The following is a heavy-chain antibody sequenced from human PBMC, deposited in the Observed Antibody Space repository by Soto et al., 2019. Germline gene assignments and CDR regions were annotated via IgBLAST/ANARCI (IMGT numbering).Heavy chain of an antibody. Sequence: KPSETLSLTCAVSVYSIRSGYFWGWIRQPPGKGLEWIGSMYHSGITYYNLSLKSRVTISVDTSKNQLSLKLSSATAADTAVYYCARSMYSTSAQLYYGMDVWGQGTTVTVSS. D-gene: IGHD6-6*01. CDR1: VYSIRSGYF. CDR3: ARSMYSTSAQLYYGMDV. V-gene: IGHV4-38-2*01. J-gene: IGHJ6*02. CDR2: MYHSGIT.